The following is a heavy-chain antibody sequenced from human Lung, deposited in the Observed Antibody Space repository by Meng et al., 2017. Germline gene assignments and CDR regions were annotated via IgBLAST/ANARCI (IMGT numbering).Heavy chain of an antibody. CDR2: INHSGGT. CDR3: ARGGSVQSP. V-gene: IGHV4-34*01. J-gene: IGHJ5*02. CDR1: GWSLSGFY. Sequence: QMRLHQWGAGLLKPSETLSLTCAVSGWSLSGFYWGWIRQSPGKGLEWIGEINHSGGTNFNPSFKSRVTMSVDASKNHFSLNLRSVTAADTAVYYCARGGSVQSPWGQGTLVTVSS.